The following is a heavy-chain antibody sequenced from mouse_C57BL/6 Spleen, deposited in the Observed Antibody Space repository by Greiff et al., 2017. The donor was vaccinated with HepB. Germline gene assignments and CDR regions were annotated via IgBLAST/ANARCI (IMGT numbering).Heavy chain of an antibody. CDR3: ASGPEYDGSSYKAWFAY. CDR1: GYTFTSYW. D-gene: IGHD1-1*01. V-gene: IGHV1-69*01. CDR2: IDPSDSYT. Sequence: QVQLQQPGAELVMPGASVKLSCKASGYTFTSYWMHWVKQRPGQGLEWIGEIDPSDSYTNYNQKFKGKSTLTVDKSSSTAYMQLSSLTSEDSAVYYCASGPEYDGSSYKAWFAYWGQGTLVTVSA. J-gene: IGHJ3*01.